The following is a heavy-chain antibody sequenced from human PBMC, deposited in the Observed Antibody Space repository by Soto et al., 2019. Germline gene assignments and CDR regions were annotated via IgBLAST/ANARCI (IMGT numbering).Heavy chain of an antibody. V-gene: IGHV1-18*01. CDR2: ISTINGNT. J-gene: IGHJ6*02. D-gene: IGHD5-18*01. Sequence: QAQLVQSGAEVKKPGASVNVSCKASGYDYVTYAITWVRQRPGQGLECMGWISTINGNTNYAQNFQGRVTMTTDTSTRIVHLELRSLRSDDTAVYYCARRVQVWLPDYYGMDVWGQGTTVTVSS. CDR1: GYDYVTYA. CDR3: ARRVQVWLPDYYGMDV.